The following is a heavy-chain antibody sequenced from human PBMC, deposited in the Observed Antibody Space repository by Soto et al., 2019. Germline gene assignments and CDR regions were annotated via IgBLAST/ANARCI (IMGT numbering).Heavy chain of an antibody. CDR1: GFTFSSYA. D-gene: IGHD2-15*01. V-gene: IGHV3-23*01. J-gene: IGHJ4*02. CDR3: AKNPWLYCSGGSCYSDY. Sequence: GGSLRLSCAASGFTFSSYAMSWVRQAPGKGLEWVSAISGSGGSTYYADSVKGRFTISRDNSKNTLYLQMNSLRAEDTAVYYCAKNPWLYCSGGSCYSDYWGQGTLVTVSS. CDR2: ISGSGGST.